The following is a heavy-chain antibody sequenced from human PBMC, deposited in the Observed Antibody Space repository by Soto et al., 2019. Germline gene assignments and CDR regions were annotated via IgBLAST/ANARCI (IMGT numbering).Heavy chain of an antibody. J-gene: IGHJ4*02. CDR1: GGSFSGYY. D-gene: IGHD3-10*01. Sequence: KTSETLSLTCAVYGGSFSGYYWSWIRQPPGKGLEWIGEINHSGSTNYNPSLKSRVTISVDTSKNQFSLKLSSVTAADTAVYYCARTPVYGRLPFDYWGQGTLVTVSS. V-gene: IGHV4-34*01. CDR2: INHSGST. CDR3: ARTPVYGRLPFDY.